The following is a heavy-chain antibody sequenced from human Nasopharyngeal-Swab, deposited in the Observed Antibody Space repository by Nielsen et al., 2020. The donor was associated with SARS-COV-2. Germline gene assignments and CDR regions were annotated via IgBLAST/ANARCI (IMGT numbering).Heavy chain of an antibody. CDR1: GFTFDDYA. D-gene: IGHD3-10*01. J-gene: IGHJ4*02. V-gene: IGHV3-9*01. CDR2: ISWNSGSI. CDR3: AKLPPSAGDYYGSGSLPEV. Sequence: SLKISCAASGFTFDDYAMHWARQAPGKGLEWVSGISWNSGSIGYADSVKGRFTISRDNAKNSLYPQMNSLRAEDTALYYCAKLPPSAGDYYGSGSLPEVWGQGTLVTVSS.